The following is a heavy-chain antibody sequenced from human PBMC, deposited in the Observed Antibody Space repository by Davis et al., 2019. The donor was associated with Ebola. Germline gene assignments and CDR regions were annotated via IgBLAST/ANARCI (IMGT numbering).Heavy chain of an antibody. D-gene: IGHD6-19*01. V-gene: IGHV3-15*01. CDR1: GFTFSNAW. J-gene: IGHJ4*02. Sequence: GESLKISCAGSGFTFSNAWMSWVRQAPGKGLEWVGRINSKTDGGTTDYAAPVKGRFTISRDDSKNTLYLQMNSLKTEDTAVYYCATARSDSSGWLDNWGQGTLVTASS. CDR3: ATARSDSSGWLDN. CDR2: INSKTDGGTT.